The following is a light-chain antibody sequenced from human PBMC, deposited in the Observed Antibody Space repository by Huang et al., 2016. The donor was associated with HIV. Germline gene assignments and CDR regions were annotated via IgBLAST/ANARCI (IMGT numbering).Light chain of an antibody. CDR2: WAS. Sequence: DIVMTQSPDLLAVSLGERATINCRSNQTVFHNSNQKHYVAWFQQTPLQPPKLLIYWASFRASGVPDRFSGGGSGTDFTLTISNLQAADVAVYYCQQYFTTPWTFGQGTKVEIK. V-gene: IGKV4-1*01. J-gene: IGKJ1*01. CDR1: QTVFHNSNQKHY. CDR3: QQYFTTPWT.